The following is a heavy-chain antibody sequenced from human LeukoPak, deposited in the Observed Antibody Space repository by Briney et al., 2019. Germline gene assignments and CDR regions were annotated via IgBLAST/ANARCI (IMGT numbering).Heavy chain of an antibody. D-gene: IGHD2-21*02. J-gene: IGHJ4*02. Sequence: PGGSLRLSCAASGFTFSSYAMSWVRQAPGKGLGWVSAISGSGGSTYYADPVKGRFTISRDNSKNTLYLQMNSLRAEDTAVYYCAIRPTHVVVTAIRSSYWGQGTLVTVSS. CDR3: AIRPTHVVVTAIRSSY. V-gene: IGHV3-23*01. CDR2: ISGSGGST. CDR1: GFTFSSYA.